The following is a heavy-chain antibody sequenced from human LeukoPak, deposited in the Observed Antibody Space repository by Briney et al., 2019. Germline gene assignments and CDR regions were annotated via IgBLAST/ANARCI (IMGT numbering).Heavy chain of an antibody. V-gene: IGHV1-69*05. CDR3: ARDSSSSHYYYYMDV. CDR1: RYTFTSYD. J-gene: IGHJ6*03. Sequence: ASVKVSCKASRYTFTSYDISWVRQAPGQGLEWMGGIIPIFGTANYAQKFQGRVTITTDESTSTAYMELSSLRSEDTAVYYCARDSSSSHYYYYMDVWGKGTTVTVSS. CDR2: IIPIFGTA. D-gene: IGHD6-6*01.